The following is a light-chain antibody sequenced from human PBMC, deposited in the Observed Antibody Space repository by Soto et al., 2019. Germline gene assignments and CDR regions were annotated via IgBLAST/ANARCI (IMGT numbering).Light chain of an antibody. V-gene: IGKV3-11*01. CDR3: QQRSNWPLT. Sequence: EVVLTQSPATLSSSPGESVTLSCRASQSINTYLAWYQQKPGQAPRLLISDASYRAAGIPARFSGSGSGTAFTLTISSLEPADFAIYHCQQRSNWPLTFGGGTKVEI. CDR2: DAS. J-gene: IGKJ4*01. CDR1: QSINTY.